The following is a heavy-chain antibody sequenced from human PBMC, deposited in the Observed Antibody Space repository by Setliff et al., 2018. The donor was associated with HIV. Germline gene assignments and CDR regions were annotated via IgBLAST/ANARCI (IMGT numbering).Heavy chain of an antibody. CDR2: IIPVSGTT. V-gene: IGHV1-69*13. CDR1: GYSFTRNF. Sequence: SVKVSCKASGYSFTRNFVHWVRQAPGHGLEWMGGIIPVSGTTNYAQKVQGRVTLSADESTSTAYMQLSSLTSEDTAVYYCARGRWLQSFDYWGQGTLVTVSS. J-gene: IGHJ4*02. CDR3: ARGRWLQSFDY. D-gene: IGHD5-12*01.